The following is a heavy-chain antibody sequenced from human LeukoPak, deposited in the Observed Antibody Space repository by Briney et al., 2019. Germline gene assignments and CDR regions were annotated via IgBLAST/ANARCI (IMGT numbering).Heavy chain of an antibody. V-gene: IGHV1-24*01. Sequence: GASVKVSCKVSAFTLSELSMHWVRQAPGKGLEGVGGFDPAGGQLIYGQSFRGRVILTEVASTNTAFMEVTSMRPDDPAFYYCATGVICATTTCPGYRNYYFFMDVWGEGTAVTVSS. CDR1: AFTLSELS. J-gene: IGHJ6*03. CDR3: ATGVICATTTCPGYRNYYFFMDV. D-gene: IGHD2-2*01. CDR2: FDPAGGQL.